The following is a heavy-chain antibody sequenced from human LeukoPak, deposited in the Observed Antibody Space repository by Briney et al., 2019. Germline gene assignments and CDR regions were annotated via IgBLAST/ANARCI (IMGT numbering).Heavy chain of an antibody. D-gene: IGHD4-11*01. CDR2: ISTSTGDT. J-gene: IGHJ4*02. Sequence: ASVKVSCKASGYTFIDYYMNWVRQAPGQGPEWMGWISTSTGDTKYTQKFQGRVTLTTDTSTSTAYMELSSLRSDDTAVYYCAGDDNYGIFVNVDYWGQGTLVTVSS. CDR1: GYTFIDYY. CDR3: AGDDNYGIFVNVDY. V-gene: IGHV1-2*02.